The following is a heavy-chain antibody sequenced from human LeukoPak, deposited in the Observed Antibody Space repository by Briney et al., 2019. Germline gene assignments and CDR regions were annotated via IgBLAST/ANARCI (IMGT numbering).Heavy chain of an antibody. CDR2: IKSKRDGETA. CDR1: GFTFTDAW. CDR3: AKDGAGVVVVASTRY. V-gene: IGHV3-15*01. J-gene: IGHJ4*02. D-gene: IGHD2-15*01. Sequence: GGSLRLSCAASGFTFTDAWMSWVRQAPGRGLEWVGRIKSKRDGETADYAAPVRGRFTISRDDSKSTVFLQMNSLRAEDTAVYYCAKDGAGVVVVASTRYWGQGTLVTVSS.